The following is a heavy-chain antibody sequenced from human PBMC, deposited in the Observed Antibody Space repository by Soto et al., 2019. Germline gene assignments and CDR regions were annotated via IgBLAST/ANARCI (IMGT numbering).Heavy chain of an antibody. J-gene: IGHJ6*02. CDR1: VDSISGYY. CDR2: IYYRGST. CDR3: ARQQLLPFYYALDV. D-gene: IGHD6-13*01. Sequence: PAATLALTCTVSVDSISGYYWSWIRQTPGKGLEYIGYIYYRGSTNYSPSLKSRVTMSVDTSKNQFSVKVNSVTAAETAVYFCARQQLLPFYYALDVWGQGTTVTVSS. V-gene: IGHV4-59*01.